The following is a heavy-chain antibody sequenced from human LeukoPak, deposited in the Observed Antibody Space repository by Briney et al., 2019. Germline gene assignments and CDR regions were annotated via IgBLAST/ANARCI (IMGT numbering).Heavy chain of an antibody. CDR2: IKYDGSET. V-gene: IGHV3-7*01. Sequence: GGSLRLSCAASGFIFTSYWMSWVRQAPGQGLEWVANIKYDGSETYYVDSVKGRFTISRDNAKNSLCLQMNSLSAEDTAVYYCARCPYDSSGYYSVPPHFDYWGQGTLVTVSS. CDR1: GFIFTSYW. J-gene: IGHJ4*02. D-gene: IGHD3-22*01. CDR3: ARCPYDSSGYYSVPPHFDY.